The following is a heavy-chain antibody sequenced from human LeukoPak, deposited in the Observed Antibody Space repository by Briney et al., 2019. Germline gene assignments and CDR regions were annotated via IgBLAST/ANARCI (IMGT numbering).Heavy chain of an antibody. CDR3: ARDRRNRAYAFDI. CDR2: INPNSGGT. J-gene: IGHJ3*02. Sequence: ASVNVSCKASGYTFTVYYMHWVRQAPGQGREWMGWINPNSGGTNYAQKFQGSVTMTRDTSISTAYMELSRLRSDDTAVYYCARDRRNRAYAFDIWGQGTMVTVSS. D-gene: IGHD2-21*01. CDR1: GYTFTVYY. V-gene: IGHV1-2*02.